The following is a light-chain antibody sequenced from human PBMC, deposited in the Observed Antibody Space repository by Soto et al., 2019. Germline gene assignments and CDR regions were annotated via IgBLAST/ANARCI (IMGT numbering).Light chain of an antibody. J-gene: IGLJ1*01. V-gene: IGLV2-14*01. CDR1: SSDAGTYNY. CDR2: EIS. Sequence: SVLIQPASVSWSPGQSITISCTGTSSDAGTYNYVSWYQDHPGKAPKLIIYEISNRPSGVSNRFSGSKSGSTASLTISGLQAEDEADYHCTSYTKDTALVFGTGTKV. CDR3: TSYTKDTALV.